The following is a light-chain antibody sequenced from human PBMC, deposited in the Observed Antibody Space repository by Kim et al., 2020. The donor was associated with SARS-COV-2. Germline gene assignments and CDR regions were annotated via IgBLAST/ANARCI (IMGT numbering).Light chain of an antibody. CDR1: SSNIGSNS. CDR2: NNY. Sequence: QSVLTQPPSASGTPGQRVTIPCSGSSSNIGSNSVNWYQQLPGTAPKLLIYNNYERPSGVPDRFSGSKSGTSASLAISGLQSEDEADYHCAAWDNSLNGPAFGGGTKLTVL. J-gene: IGLJ3*02. V-gene: IGLV1-44*01. CDR3: AAWDNSLNGPA.